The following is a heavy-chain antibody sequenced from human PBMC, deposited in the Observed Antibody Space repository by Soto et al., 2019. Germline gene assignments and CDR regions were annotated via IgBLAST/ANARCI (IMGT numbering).Heavy chain of an antibody. D-gene: IGHD6-13*01. J-gene: IGHJ6*02. V-gene: IGHV3-23*01. CDR2: ISGSGGST. Sequence: EVQLLESGGGLVQPGGSLRLSCAASGFTFSSYAMSWVRQAPGKGLEWVSAISGSGGSTYYADSVKGRFTSSRDNSKNTLYLQMNSLRAEDTAVYYCAKDLIAALVGDGMDVWGQGTTVTVSS. CDR1: GFTFSSYA. CDR3: AKDLIAALVGDGMDV.